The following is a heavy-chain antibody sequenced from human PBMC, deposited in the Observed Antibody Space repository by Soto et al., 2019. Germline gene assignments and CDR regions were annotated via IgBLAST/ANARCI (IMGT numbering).Heavy chain of an antibody. V-gene: IGHV3-30*18. CDR2: ISYDGRNK. D-gene: IGHD6-19*01. CDR1: GFTFSSYG. CDR3: VKDGSSGWPYYYGMDV. J-gene: IGHJ6*02. Sequence: GGSLRLSCAASGFTFSSYGMHWVRQAPGKGLEWVAVISYDGRNKYYADSVKGRFTISRDNSKNTLYLQMSSLRPEDTAVYYCVKDGSSGWPYYYGMDVWGQGTT.